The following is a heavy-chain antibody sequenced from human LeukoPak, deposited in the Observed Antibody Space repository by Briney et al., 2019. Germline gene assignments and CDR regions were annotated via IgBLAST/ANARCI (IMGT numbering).Heavy chain of an antibody. CDR1: GYTITRYD. D-gene: IGHD6-13*01. J-gene: IGHJ4*02. CDR2: MNPNSGNT. Sequence: ASVKVSCKASGYTITRYDINWVRQATGQGLEWMGWMNPNSGNTGYAQKFQGRVTMTRNTSISTAYMELSSLRSEDTAVYYCARASRRAAAGLGRYFDYWGQATLVTVSS. CDR3: ARASRRAAAGLGRYFDY. V-gene: IGHV1-8*01.